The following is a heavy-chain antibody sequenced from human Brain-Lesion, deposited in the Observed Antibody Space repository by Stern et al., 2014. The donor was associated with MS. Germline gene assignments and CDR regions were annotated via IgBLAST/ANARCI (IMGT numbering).Heavy chain of an antibody. V-gene: IGHV3-9*01. D-gene: IGHD3-10*01. J-gene: IGHJ4*02. Sequence: VQLVESGGDLVQPGRSXRLSCAAFGFTFDDYAMHWVRQAPGKGLEWVAGISWNSGTIGYADSVKGRFTTSRDNAYSSLYLQMNXLXXXXXXXXXXXXXXTXXSAXFAYWGQGTLVTVSS. CDR3: XXXXTXXSAXFAY. CDR2: ISWNSGTI. CDR1: GFTFDDYA.